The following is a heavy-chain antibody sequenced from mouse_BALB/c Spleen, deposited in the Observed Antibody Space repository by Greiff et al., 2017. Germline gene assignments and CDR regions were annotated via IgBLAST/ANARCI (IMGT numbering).Heavy chain of an antibody. CDR1: GYSITSDYA. J-gene: IGHJ1*01. CDR3: ASYYYGSSYDV. V-gene: IGHV3-2*02. D-gene: IGHD1-1*01. CDR2: ISYSGST. Sequence: DVQLQESGPGLVKPSQSLSLTCTVTGYSITSDYAWNWIRQFPGNKLEWMGYISYSGSTSYNPSLKSRISITRDTSKNQFFLQLNSVTTEDTATYYCASYYYGSSYDVWGAGTTVTVSS.